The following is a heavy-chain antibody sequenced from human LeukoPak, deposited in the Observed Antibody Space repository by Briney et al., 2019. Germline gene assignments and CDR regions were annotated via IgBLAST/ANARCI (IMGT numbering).Heavy chain of an antibody. D-gene: IGHD3-10*01. CDR2: ISAYNGNT. CDR1: GYTFTSYG. Sequence: ASVKVSCKASGYTFTSYGISWVRQAPGQGLEWMGWISAYNGNTNYAQKLQGRVTMTTDTSTSTAYMELRSLRSDDTAVYYCARDKTRNMYYYGSGSYYNVWGQGTLVTVSS. CDR3: ARDKTRNMYYYGSGSYYNV. V-gene: IGHV1-18*01. J-gene: IGHJ4*02.